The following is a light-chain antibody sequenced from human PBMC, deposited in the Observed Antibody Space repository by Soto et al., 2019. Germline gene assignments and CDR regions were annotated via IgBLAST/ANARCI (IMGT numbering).Light chain of an antibody. CDR1: QGISNW. J-gene: IGKJ1*01. Sequence: DIQMTQSPSSVSASVGDRVTITCRARQGISNWLAGYQQKPGKAPQLLIYAAFNLQSGVPSRFSGSGSGTDFSLPISGLHPEDVATYYCQQAKSFPWTFGQGTTVEIK. V-gene: IGKV1-12*01. CDR2: AAF. CDR3: QQAKSFPWT.